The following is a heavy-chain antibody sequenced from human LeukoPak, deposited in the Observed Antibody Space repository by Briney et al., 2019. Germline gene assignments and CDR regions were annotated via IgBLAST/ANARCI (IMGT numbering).Heavy chain of an antibody. D-gene: IGHD6-25*01. Sequence: PGGSLRLSCAASGFTFSSYTMNGVRQPPGKGLEWVSNIGTSSTTIYYADSVKGRFTISRDNAKNSLYLQMNSLRADDTAVYYCARFAAGGSYYYYMDVWGKGTTVTVSS. J-gene: IGHJ6*03. CDR2: IGTSSTTI. CDR1: GFTFSSYT. CDR3: ARFAAGGSYYYYMDV. V-gene: IGHV3-48*01.